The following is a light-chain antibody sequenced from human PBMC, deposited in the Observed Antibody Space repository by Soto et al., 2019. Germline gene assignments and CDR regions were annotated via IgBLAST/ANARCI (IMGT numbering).Light chain of an antibody. Sequence: QSVLTQPPSVSGAPGQRVTISCTGSSSNIGAGYDVHWYQQLPGTDPKLLIYGNSNRPSGVPDRFSGSKSGTSASLAITGLQAEDEADYYCQSYDSSLRSVFGGGTKLTVL. CDR3: QSYDSSLRSV. J-gene: IGLJ2*01. V-gene: IGLV1-40*01. CDR2: GNS. CDR1: SSNIGAGYD.